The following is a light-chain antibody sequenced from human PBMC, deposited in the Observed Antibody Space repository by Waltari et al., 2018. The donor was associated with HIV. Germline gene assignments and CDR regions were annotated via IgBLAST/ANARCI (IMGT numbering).Light chain of an antibody. Sequence: EIMMPQSQATLSASPGERATLSCRASQSVSSNLAWYQQKPGQAPRLLIYGASTRATGIPARFSGSGSGTEFTLTISSLQSEDFAVYYCQQYNNWPPLFTFGPGTKVDIK. CDR2: GAS. CDR1: QSVSSN. V-gene: IGKV3-15*01. J-gene: IGKJ3*01. CDR3: QQYNNWPPLFT.